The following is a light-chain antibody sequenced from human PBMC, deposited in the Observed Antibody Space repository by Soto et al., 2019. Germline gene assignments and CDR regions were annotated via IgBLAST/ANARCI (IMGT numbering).Light chain of an antibody. CDR2: DVS. J-gene: IGLJ2*01. V-gene: IGLV2-14*01. Sequence: QSVLTQPASVSGSPGQSITISCTGTSSDVGAYNYVSWYQQYPGKAPKLMIYDVSNRPSGVSNRFSGSKSGNTASLTISGLQAEDEADYYCTSYTSSSTRVVFGTGTKLTVL. CDR1: SSDVGAYNY. CDR3: TSYTSSSTRVV.